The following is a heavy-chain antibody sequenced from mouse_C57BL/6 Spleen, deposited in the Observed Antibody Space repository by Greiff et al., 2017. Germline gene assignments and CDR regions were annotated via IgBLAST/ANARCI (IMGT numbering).Heavy chain of an antibody. CDR1: GFTFSSYA. J-gene: IGHJ3*01. Sequence: EVPGVESGGGLVKPGGSLKLSCAASGFTFSSYAMSWVRPTPEQRLEWVATLSDGGSYTSSPANVKGRFTISRDNAKNNLYLQMSHLKSEDTDMYDCARDDGYYWGFAYGGQGTLVTVAA. CDR2: LSDGGSYT. CDR3: ARDDGYYWGFAY. D-gene: IGHD2-3*01. V-gene: IGHV5-4*01.